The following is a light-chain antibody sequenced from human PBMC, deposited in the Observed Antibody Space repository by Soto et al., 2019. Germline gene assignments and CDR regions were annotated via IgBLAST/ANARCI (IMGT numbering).Light chain of an antibody. CDR3: QQSYSARWT. J-gene: IGKJ1*01. Sequence: DIQMTQSPSTLSASVGDRVTITCRASESISSFLIWYQQTPGKAPKVLIYGASSLQTGVPSRFSGSGSGTDFTLTIDSLQPEDFAIYYCQQSYSARWTFGQGTKVEI. CDR1: ESISSF. CDR2: GAS. V-gene: IGKV1-39*01.